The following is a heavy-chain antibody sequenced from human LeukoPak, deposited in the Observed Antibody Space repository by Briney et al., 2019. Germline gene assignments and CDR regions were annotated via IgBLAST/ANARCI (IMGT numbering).Heavy chain of an antibody. CDR1: GFTFSNYG. D-gene: IGHD3-10*01. CDR2: NSGSGGST. J-gene: IGHJ4*02. Sequence: SGGSLRLSCAASGFTFSNYGMSWVRQAPGKGLEWVSANSGSGGSTYYADSVKGRFTISRDNSKNTLYLQMNSLRAEDTAVYYCAKEPVGFGELPFDYWGQGTLVTVSS. V-gene: IGHV3-23*01. CDR3: AKEPVGFGELPFDY.